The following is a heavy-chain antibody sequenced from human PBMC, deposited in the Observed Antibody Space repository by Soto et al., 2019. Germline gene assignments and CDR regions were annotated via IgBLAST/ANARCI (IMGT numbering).Heavy chain of an antibody. V-gene: IGHV3-30*18. CDR3: TKDGRFDSDGSLYYYYGMDV. CDR1: GFTFNNYG. D-gene: IGHD2-15*01. CDR2: ISNDGSNK. J-gene: IGHJ6*02. Sequence: GGSLRLSCAASGFTFNNYGMNWVRQAPGKGLEWVAIISNDGSNKYYIESVRGRFTISRDNSKNMLFLQMNSLRVEDTAVYFCTKDGRFDSDGSLYYYYGMDVWGQGTTVTVSS.